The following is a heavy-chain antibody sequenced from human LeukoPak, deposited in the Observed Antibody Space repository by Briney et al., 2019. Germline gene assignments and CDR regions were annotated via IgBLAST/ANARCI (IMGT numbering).Heavy chain of an antibody. CDR1: GGSISIYY. Sequence: KPSETLSLTCTVSGGSISIYYWSWIRQPPGKGLEWIGYIYYSGSTNYNPSLKSRVTISVDTSKNQFSLKLSSVTAADTAVYYCARWVRYGDYRYYYGMDVWGQGTTVTVSS. V-gene: IGHV4-59*08. D-gene: IGHD4-17*01. J-gene: IGHJ6*02. CDR2: IYYSGST. CDR3: ARWVRYGDYRYYYGMDV.